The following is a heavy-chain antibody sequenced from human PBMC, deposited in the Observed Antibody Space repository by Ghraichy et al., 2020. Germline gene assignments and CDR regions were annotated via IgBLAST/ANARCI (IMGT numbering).Heavy chain of an antibody. J-gene: IGHJ4*02. V-gene: IGHV3-23*01. D-gene: IGHD3-10*01. CDR1: GFTFSSYA. Sequence: GGSLRLSCAASGFTFSSYAMSWVRQAQGKGLEWVSAISGSGGSTYYADSVKGRFTISRDNSEDTLYLEMSSLRAEDTGVYYCVGRSAPGRHYFDSWGQGPLVTVSS. CDR3: VGRSAPGRHYFDS. CDR2: ISGSGGST.